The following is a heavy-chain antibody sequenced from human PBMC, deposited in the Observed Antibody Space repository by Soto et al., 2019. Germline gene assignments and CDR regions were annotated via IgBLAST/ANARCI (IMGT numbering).Heavy chain of an antibody. CDR2: INAGNGNT. CDR1: GYTFTSSA. J-gene: IGHJ6*02. D-gene: IGHD3-10*01. Sequence: ASVKVSCKASGYTFTSSAMHWVRQAPGQRLEWMGWINAGNGNTKYSQKFQGRVTITRDTSASRAYMELSSLRSEDTAVYYCARSRITMVRGVPPDYGMDVWGQGTTVTVSS. CDR3: ARSRITMVRGVPPDYGMDV. V-gene: IGHV1-3*01.